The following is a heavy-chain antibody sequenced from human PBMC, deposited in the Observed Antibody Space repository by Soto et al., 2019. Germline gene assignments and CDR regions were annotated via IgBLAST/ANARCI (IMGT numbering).Heavy chain of an antibody. CDR3: ARVRGSYYYGMDV. V-gene: IGHV4-4*02. CDR1: GVSISSSNW. Sequence: SETLSLTCAVSGVSISSSNWWSWVRQPPGKGLEWIGEIYHSGSTNYNPSLKSRVTISVDKSKNQFSLKLSSVTAADTAVYYWARVRGSYYYGMDVWGQGTTVTVSS. CDR2: IYHSGST. D-gene: IGHD3-16*01. J-gene: IGHJ6*02.